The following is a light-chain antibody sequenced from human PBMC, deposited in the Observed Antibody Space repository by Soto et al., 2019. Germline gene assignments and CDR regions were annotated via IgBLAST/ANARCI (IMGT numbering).Light chain of an antibody. CDR2: EVS. V-gene: IGLV2-18*01. J-gene: IGLJ1*01. Sequence: QSALTQPPSVSGSPGQSVTISCTGTSSDVGSYNRVSWYQQPPGTAPKLMIYEVSNRPSGVPDRFSGSKSGNTASLTISGLQAEDEADYYCRLYTGSSTHYVFGTGTKVTVL. CDR1: SSDVGSYNR. CDR3: RLYTGSSTHYV.